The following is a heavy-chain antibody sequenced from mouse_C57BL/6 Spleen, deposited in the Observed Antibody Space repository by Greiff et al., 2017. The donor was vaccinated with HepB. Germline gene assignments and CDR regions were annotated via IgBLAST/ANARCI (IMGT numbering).Heavy chain of an antibody. D-gene: IGHD1-1*01. V-gene: IGHV1-64*01. Sequence: VQLQQPGAELVKPGASVKLSCKASGYTFTSYWMHWVKQRPGQGLEWIGMIHPNSGSTNYNEKFKSKATLTVDKSSSTAYMQLSSLTSEDSAVYYCASRYDYYGSSYPFFDVWGTGTTVTVSS. CDR2: IHPNSGST. CDR1: GYTFTSYW. CDR3: ASRYDYYGSSYPFFDV. J-gene: IGHJ1*03.